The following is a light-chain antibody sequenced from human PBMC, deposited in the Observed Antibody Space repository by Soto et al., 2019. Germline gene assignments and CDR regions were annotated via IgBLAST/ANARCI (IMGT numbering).Light chain of an antibody. V-gene: IGLV3-21*04. CDR3: QVWDSSSDHSVV. J-gene: IGLJ2*01. CDR1: NIGSKS. Sequence: SYELTQPPSVSVAPGKTARITCGGNNIGSKSVHWHQQKPGQAPVLVIYYDSDRPSVIPERFSGSNSGNTATLTISRVEAGYDADYYCQVWDSSSDHSVVFGGGTKVTVL. CDR2: YDS.